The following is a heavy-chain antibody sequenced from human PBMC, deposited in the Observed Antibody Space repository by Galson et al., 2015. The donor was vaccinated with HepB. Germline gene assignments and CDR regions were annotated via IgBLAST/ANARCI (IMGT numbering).Heavy chain of an antibody. Sequence: QSGAEVKKPGESLKISCKGSGSSFTSYWIGWVRQMPGEGLEWMGIIYPGDSDTRYSPSFKGQVTIKAAKSISTAYLQWSSLKAADIAMYYCARRARYCSGGSCDLPDYWGQGTLVTVSS. D-gene: IGHD2-15*01. CDR2: IYPGDSDT. J-gene: IGHJ4*02. CDR3: ARRARYCSGGSCDLPDY. CDR1: GSSFTSYW. V-gene: IGHV5-51*01.